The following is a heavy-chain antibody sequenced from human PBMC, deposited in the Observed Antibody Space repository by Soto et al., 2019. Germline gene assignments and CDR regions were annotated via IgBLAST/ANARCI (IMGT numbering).Heavy chain of an antibody. D-gene: IGHD2-8*01. V-gene: IGHV3-33*01. CDR1: GSIFRGYG. CDR2: IRFDGSNI. CDR3: ARDGVGVTAFWGYLHY. J-gene: IGHJ4*02. Sequence: QVQLVESGGGVVQPGRSLRLSCAASGSIFRGYGMQWIRQAPGKGLEWVALIRFDGSNINYADSVMGRFTISRDNSKNTLYLEMNSLRVEDTAVYYCARDGVGVTAFWGYLHYWGQGTLVTVSS.